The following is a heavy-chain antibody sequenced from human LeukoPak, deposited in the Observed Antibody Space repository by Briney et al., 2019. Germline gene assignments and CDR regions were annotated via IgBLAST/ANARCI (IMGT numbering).Heavy chain of an antibody. CDR3: TTEVSWDI. J-gene: IGHJ3*02. D-gene: IGHD1-14*01. CDR2: IKRKTGGGTI. CDR1: GFTFSNDL. Sequence: PGESLRLSCAASGFTFSNDLMKWLRQPPGKGLEWVGRIKRKTGGGTIHYATPEKGRYTISNGQSKNTPYLQMNNLKTDDTALFYCTTEVSWDIWGQGTMVTVPS. V-gene: IGHV3-15*01.